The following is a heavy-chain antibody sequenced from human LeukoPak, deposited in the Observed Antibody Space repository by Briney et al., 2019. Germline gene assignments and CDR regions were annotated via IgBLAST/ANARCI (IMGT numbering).Heavy chain of an antibody. Sequence: PSETLSLTCAVYGGSFSGYYWSWIRQPPGKGLEWIGEINHSGSTNYSPSLKSRVTISVDTSKNQFSLKLSSVTAADTAVYYCARGHYGGFDYWGQGTLVTVSS. J-gene: IGHJ4*02. CDR2: INHSGST. V-gene: IGHV4-34*01. CDR3: ARGHYGGFDY. CDR1: GGSFSGYY. D-gene: IGHD4-17*01.